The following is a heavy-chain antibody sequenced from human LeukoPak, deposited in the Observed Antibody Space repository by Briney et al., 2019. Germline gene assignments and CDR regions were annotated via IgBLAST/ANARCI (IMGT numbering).Heavy chain of an antibody. D-gene: IGHD2-2*02. J-gene: IGHJ6*02. CDR2: IYHNGTP. Sequence: SETLSLTCAVSVGSISSGNWWSWVRQSPGKGLEWIGEIYHNGTPNYSPSLKSRVTISADTFKDHFPLKLTSVTAADTAVYYCATAPILRGEGGEHYKFGMDVWGQGTTVIVSS. V-gene: IGHV4-4*02. CDR3: ATAPILRGEGGEHYKFGMDV. CDR1: VGSISSGNW.